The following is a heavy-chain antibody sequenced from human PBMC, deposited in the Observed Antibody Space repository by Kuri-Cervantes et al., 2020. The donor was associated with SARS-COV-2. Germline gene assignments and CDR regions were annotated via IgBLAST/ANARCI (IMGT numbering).Heavy chain of an antibody. D-gene: IGHD6-13*01. CDR3: ARRIGSSSPYYYFGY. V-gene: IGHV4-39*07. CDR1: GGSISNSFYY. Sequence: GSLRLSCTVSGGSISNSFYYWGWIRQPPGKGLEWIGSIYYSGSTNSNPSLKSRVTISLDTSKNQFSLRLTSVTAADTAVYYCARRIGSSSPYYYFGYWGQGAAVTVSS. CDR2: IYYSGST. J-gene: IGHJ4*02.